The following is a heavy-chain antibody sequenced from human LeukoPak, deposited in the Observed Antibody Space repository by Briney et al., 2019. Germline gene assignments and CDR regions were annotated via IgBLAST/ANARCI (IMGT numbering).Heavy chain of an antibody. CDR2: IYSGGST. V-gene: IGHV3-66*02. J-gene: IGHJ4*02. Sequence: AVSLRLSCAASGFTVSSNYMSWVRQAPGKGLEWVSVIYSGGSTYYADSVKGRFTISRDNSKNTLYLQMNSLRAEDTAVYYCALNSYGYVAFDYWGQGTLVTVSS. D-gene: IGHD5-18*01. CDR3: ALNSYGYVAFDY. CDR1: GFTVSSNY.